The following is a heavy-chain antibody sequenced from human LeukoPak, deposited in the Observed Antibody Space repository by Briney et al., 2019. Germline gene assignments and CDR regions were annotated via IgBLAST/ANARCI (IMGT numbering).Heavy chain of an antibody. J-gene: IGHJ4*02. D-gene: IGHD4-17*01. CDR3: ARFPPYDDYYFDY. V-gene: IGHV4-59*01. CDR2: IYYSGST. Sequence: SETLSLTCTVSGGSISSYYWSWIRQPPGKGLEWIGYIYYSGSTNYNPSLKSRVTISVDTSKNQFSLKLSSVTAADTAVYYCARFPPYDDYYFDYWGQGTLVTVSS. CDR1: GGSISSYY.